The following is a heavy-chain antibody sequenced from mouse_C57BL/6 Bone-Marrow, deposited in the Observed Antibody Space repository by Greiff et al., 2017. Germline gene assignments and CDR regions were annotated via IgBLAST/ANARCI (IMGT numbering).Heavy chain of an antibody. CDR3: ARPYYNNYWYVDV. J-gene: IGHJ1*03. Sequence: QVQLKQSGAELVKPGASVKMSCKASGYTFTSSWITWVKQRPGQGLEWIGDIYPGSGSTTSTEKFKSKAQLTVDTSASTAYMQLSSLTSEDSAVYYCARPYYNNYWYVDVGGTGTTGTVSS. V-gene: IGHV1-55*01. D-gene: IGHD2-5*01. CDR2: IYPGSGST. CDR1: GYTFTSSW.